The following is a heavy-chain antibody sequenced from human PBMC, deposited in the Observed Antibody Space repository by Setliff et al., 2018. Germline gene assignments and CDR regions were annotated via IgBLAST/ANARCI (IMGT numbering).Heavy chain of an antibody. CDR2: INHSGST. CDR3: ARRATYYNFWSGYYDY. V-gene: IGHV4-34*01. D-gene: IGHD3-3*01. Sequence: PSETLSLTCAVYGGSFSGYYWSWIRQPPGKGLEWIGEINHSGSTNYNPSLKSRVTISVDTSKNQFSLKLSSVTAADTAVHYCARRATYYNFWSGYYDYWGQGTLVTVSS. CDR1: GGSFSGYY. J-gene: IGHJ4*02.